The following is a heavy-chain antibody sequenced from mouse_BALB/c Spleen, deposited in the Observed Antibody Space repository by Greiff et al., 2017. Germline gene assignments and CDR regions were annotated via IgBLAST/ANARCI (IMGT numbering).Heavy chain of an antibody. J-gene: IGHJ4*01. CDR1: GFTFSDYY. CDR3: ARDHDYGPMDY. D-gene: IGHD2-4*01. V-gene: IGHV5-4*02. Sequence: EVQRVESGGGLVKPGGSLKLSCAASGFTFSDYYMYWVRQTPEKRLEWVATISDGGSYTYYPDSVKGRFTISRDNAKNNLYLQMSSLKSEDTAMYYCARDHDYGPMDYWGQGTSVTVSS. CDR2: ISDGGSYT.